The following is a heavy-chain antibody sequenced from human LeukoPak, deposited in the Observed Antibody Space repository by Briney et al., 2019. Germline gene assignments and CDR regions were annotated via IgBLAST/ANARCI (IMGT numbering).Heavy chain of an antibody. Sequence: GGSLRLSCAASGFTFSSYWMSWVRQAPGKGLERVANIKQDGSEKYYVDSVKGRFTISRDNAKNSLYLQMNSLRAEDTAVYYCARVSYDFWRGYYFDYWGQGTLVAVAS. CDR2: IKQDGSEK. CDR1: GFTFSSYW. J-gene: IGHJ4*02. CDR3: ARVSYDFWRGYYFDY. D-gene: IGHD3-3*01. V-gene: IGHV3-7*01.